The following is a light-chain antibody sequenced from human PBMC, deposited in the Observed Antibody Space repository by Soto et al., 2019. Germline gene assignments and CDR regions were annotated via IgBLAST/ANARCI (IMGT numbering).Light chain of an antibody. CDR2: RVT. CDR3: FSYTTSSTYV. J-gene: IGLJ1*01. Sequence: QSALTQPASVSGSPEQSITISCTGSSGDVGIYNYVSWCQQEPGKAPKLLIYRVTSRPSGVSYRFSGSKSGNTASLTISGLQAEDESDYYCFSYTTSSTYVFGTGTKVTVL. V-gene: IGLV2-14*01. CDR1: SGDVGIYNY.